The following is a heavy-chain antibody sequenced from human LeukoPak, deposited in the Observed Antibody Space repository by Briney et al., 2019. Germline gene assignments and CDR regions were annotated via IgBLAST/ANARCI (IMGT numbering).Heavy chain of an antibody. CDR1: GFTFSSYA. CDR2: ISYDGSNK. Sequence: GRSLRLSCAASGFTFSSYAMHWVRQAPGKGLEWVAVISYDGSNKYYADSVKGRFTISRDNSKNTQYLQMNSLRAEDTAVYYCARSSRATGDAFDIWGQGTMVTVSS. J-gene: IGHJ3*02. V-gene: IGHV3-30*01. D-gene: IGHD1-26*01. CDR3: ARSSRATGDAFDI.